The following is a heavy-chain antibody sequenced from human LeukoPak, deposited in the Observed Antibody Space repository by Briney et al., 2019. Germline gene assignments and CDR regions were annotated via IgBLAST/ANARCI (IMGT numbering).Heavy chain of an antibody. Sequence: ASVKVSCKASGGTFSSYAISWVRQAPGQGLEWMGGIIPIFGTANYAQKFQGRVTITTDESTSTAYMELSSLRSEDTAVYYCARANTDNYVWGSYRYTGEISPFDYWGQGTLVTVSS. CDR1: GGTFSSYA. J-gene: IGHJ4*02. CDR3: ARANTDNYVWGSYRYTGEISPFDY. D-gene: IGHD3-16*02. V-gene: IGHV1-69*05. CDR2: IIPIFGTA.